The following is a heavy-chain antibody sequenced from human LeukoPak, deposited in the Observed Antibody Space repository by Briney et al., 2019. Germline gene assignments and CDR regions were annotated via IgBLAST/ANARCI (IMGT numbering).Heavy chain of an antibody. Sequence: SVKVSCKASGGSFSNYAISWVRQAPEQGLEWMGGIVPILSITNYARKFQGRVTMTAGESTSTAYMELSSLRSDDTAVYYCARGPPPYTEGDLFYYYGLDVWGQGTTVTVSS. CDR3: ARGPPPYTEGDLFYYYGLDV. V-gene: IGHV1-69*10. CDR2: IVPILSIT. D-gene: IGHD3-16*01. CDR1: GGSFSNYA. J-gene: IGHJ6*02.